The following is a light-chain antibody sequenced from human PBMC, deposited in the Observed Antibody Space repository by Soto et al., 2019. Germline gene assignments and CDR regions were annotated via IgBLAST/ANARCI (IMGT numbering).Light chain of an antibody. CDR2: EVS. V-gene: IGLV2-14*01. Sequence: QSVLTQPASVSGSPGQSITISCTGTSSDVGGYNYVSWYQQHPGKAPKLMIYEVSNRPSGVSNRFSGSKSGNTASLTISGLQAEDVADYYCSSYAGSSYYVFGSGTKVTVL. CDR1: SSDVGGYNY. J-gene: IGLJ1*01. CDR3: SSYAGSSYYV.